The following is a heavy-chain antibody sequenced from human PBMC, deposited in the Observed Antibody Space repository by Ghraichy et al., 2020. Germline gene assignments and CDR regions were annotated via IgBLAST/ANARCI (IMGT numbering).Heavy chain of an antibody. CDR3: ARGHRVRWLQGY. CDR2: INHSGST. J-gene: IGHJ4*02. Sequence: SETLSLTCAVYGGSFSGYYWSWIRQLPGKGLEWIGEINHSGSTNYNPSLKSRVTISVDTSKNQFSLKLSSVTAADTAVYYCARGHRVRWLQGYWGQGTLVTVSS. V-gene: IGHV4-34*01. D-gene: IGHD5-24*01. CDR1: GGSFSGYY.